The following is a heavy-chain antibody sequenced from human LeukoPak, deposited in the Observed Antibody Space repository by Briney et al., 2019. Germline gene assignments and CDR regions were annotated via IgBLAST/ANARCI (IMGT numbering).Heavy chain of an antibody. Sequence: SETLSLTCTVSGGSISSYYWSWIRQPPGKGLEWIGYIYYSGSTNYNPSLKSRVTISVDTSKNQFSLKLSSETAADTAVYYCARVDYDFWSGYYTLDYWGQGTLVTVS. D-gene: IGHD3-3*01. CDR2: IYYSGST. J-gene: IGHJ4*02. CDR1: GGSISSYY. CDR3: ARVDYDFWSGYYTLDY. V-gene: IGHV4-59*01.